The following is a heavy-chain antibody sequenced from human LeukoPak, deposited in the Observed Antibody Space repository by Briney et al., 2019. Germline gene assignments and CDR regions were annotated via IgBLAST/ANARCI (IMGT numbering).Heavy chain of an antibody. Sequence: PGGSLRLSCAASGFTLSSYEMNWVRQAPGKGLEWVSYISSSGSAIYYADSVKGRFTISRDNAKNSLHLQMNSLRAEDTAVYYCARAPTSYYYAMDVWGQGTTVTVSS. V-gene: IGHV3-48*03. CDR1: GFTLSSYE. J-gene: IGHJ6*02. CDR2: ISSSGSAI. CDR3: ARAPTSYYYAMDV.